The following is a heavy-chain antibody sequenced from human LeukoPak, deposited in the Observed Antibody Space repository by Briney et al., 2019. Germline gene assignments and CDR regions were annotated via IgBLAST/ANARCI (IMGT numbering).Heavy chain of an antibody. J-gene: IGHJ3*02. V-gene: IGHV3-74*01. CDR1: GFTFSSYW. CDR3: VSLTGHDAFDI. D-gene: IGHD2-8*02. Sequence: GGSLRLSCAASGFTFSSYWMHWVRQAPGKGLVWVSRINSDGSRTIYADSVKGRLTISRDNAKNTLYLEMNSLTVEDTAVYYCVSLTGHDAFDIWGQGTMVTVSS. CDR2: INSDGSRT.